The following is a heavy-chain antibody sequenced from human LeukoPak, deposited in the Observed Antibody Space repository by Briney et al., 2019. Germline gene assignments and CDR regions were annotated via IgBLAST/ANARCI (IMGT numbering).Heavy chain of an antibody. CDR1: GYTFTSYD. CDR3: ARAGYCGGDCYWFGY. Sequence: GASVKVSCKASGYTFTSYDINWVRQATGQGLEWMGWMNPNSGNTGYAQKFQGRVTITRNTSISTASMELSSLRSEDTAVYYCARAGYCGGDCYWFGYWGQGTLVTVSS. D-gene: IGHD2-21*01. J-gene: IGHJ4*02. CDR2: MNPNSGNT. V-gene: IGHV1-8*03.